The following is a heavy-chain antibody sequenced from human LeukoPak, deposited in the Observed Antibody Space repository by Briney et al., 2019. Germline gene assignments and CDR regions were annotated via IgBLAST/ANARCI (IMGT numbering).Heavy chain of an antibody. D-gene: IGHD3-22*01. J-gene: IGHJ5*02. CDR2: ITSSGSSI. CDR1: GFTFSDYH. Sequence: GGSLRLSCAASGFTFSDYHMSWIRQAPGKGLEWISYITSSGSSIYYADSVKGRFTISRDNSKNSLFLQMNSLRAEDTAVYYRAKDLLTMNSGFDPWGQGTLVTVSS. V-gene: IGHV3-11*01. CDR3: AKDLLTMNSGFDP.